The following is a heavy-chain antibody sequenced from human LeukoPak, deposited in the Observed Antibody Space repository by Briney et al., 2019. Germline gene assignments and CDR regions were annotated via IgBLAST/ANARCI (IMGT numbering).Heavy chain of an antibody. CDR2: IAVGSGNT. D-gene: IGHD3-22*01. CDR3: AAVFGSGYYYYFDY. J-gene: IGHJ4*02. V-gene: IGHV1-58*02. CDR1: GFTFTSSS. Sequence: SVKVSCKASGFTFTSSSMRWVRQARGQRLEWIGWIAVGSGNTNYAQKFQGRVTITRDMSTSTAYMELSSLRSEDTALYYCAAVFGSGYYYYFDYWGQGTLVTVSS.